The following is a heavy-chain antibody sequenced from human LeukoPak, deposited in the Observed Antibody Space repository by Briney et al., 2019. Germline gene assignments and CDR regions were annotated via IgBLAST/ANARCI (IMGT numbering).Heavy chain of an antibody. CDR3: AKEARIVVVPAFFEY. J-gene: IGHJ4*02. V-gene: IGHV3-30-3*01. D-gene: IGHD2-2*01. CDR1: GFTFSSYA. CDR2: ISYDGSNK. Sequence: GGSLRLSCAASGFTFSSYAMHRVRQAPGKGLEWVAVISYDGSNKYYADSVKGRFTISRDNSKNTLYLQMNSLRAEDTAVYYCAKEARIVVVPAFFEYWGQGTLVTVSS.